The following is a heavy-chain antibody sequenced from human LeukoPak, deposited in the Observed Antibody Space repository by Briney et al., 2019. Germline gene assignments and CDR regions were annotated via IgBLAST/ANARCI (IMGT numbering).Heavy chain of an antibody. CDR2: IKQDGSEK. CDR3: AREAPHYDILTRGYGLDV. D-gene: IGHD3-9*01. V-gene: IGHV3-7*01. J-gene: IGHJ6*02. Sequence: GGSLRLSCAASGFTFSSYWMSWVRQAPGKGLEWVANIKQDGSEKYYVDSVKGRFTISRDNAKNSLYLQMSGLRAEDTALYYCAREAPHYDILTRGYGLDVWGQGTTVTVSS. CDR1: GFTFSSYW.